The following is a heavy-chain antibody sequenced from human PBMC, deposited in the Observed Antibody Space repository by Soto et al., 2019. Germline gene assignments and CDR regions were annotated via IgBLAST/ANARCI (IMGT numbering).Heavy chain of an antibody. D-gene: IGHD1-1*01. V-gene: IGHV3-48*03. CDR3: VRDHSGLKDFDY. J-gene: IGHJ4*02. CDR2: INMDGGST. CDR1: GCALSSFD. Sequence: GGSLSLSCAASGCALSSFDMDWVRQAPGKGLEWVSYINMDGGSTHYAESVKGRFTISRDNGRNSLSLQMDSLRVEDTAVYYCVRDHSGLKDFDYWGQGTLVTVSS.